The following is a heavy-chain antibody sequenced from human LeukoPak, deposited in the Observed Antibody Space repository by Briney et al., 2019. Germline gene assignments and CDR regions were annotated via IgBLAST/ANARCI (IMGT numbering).Heavy chain of an antibody. D-gene: IGHD3-10*01. CDR2: MSHSGYP. Sequence: NPSETLSLTCAVYGGSFSGYYWSWIRQPPGKGLEWIGEMSHSGYPNYNPSLKSRVAISVDTSKNQFSLNLTSVTAADTAVYYCARPRLLYGSGPILVWGQGNLVTVSS. V-gene: IGHV4-34*01. CDR3: ARPRLLYGSGPILV. CDR1: GGSFSGYY. J-gene: IGHJ4*02.